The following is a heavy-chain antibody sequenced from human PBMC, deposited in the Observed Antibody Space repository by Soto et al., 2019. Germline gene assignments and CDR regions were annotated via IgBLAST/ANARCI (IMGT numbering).Heavy chain of an antibody. V-gene: IGHV4-30-4*01. CDR3: ARDLWVEPELYYYGMDV. J-gene: IGHJ6*02. D-gene: IGHD1-1*01. CDR2: IFYSGTT. CDR1: GDSISSADYY. Sequence: SETRSRTWTVSGDSISSADYYWIWIRQTPGKGLEWIGHIFYSGTTYYNPSLKSRLTISVDTSKNHFSLRLTSVTAADTAVYYCARDLWVEPELYYYGMDVWGQGTTVTVSS.